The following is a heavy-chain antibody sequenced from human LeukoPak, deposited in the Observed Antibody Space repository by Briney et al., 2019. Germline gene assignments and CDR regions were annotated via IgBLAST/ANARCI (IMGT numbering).Heavy chain of an antibody. V-gene: IGHV4-34*01. J-gene: IGHJ4*02. D-gene: IGHD3-22*01. CDR1: GGSFSGYY. CDR3: ARARRHYYDSSGGFDY. CDR2: INHSGST. Sequence: PSETLSLTCAVYGGSFSGYYWSWIRQPPGKGLEWIGEINHSGSTNYNPSLKSRVTISVDTSKNQFSLKLSSVTAADTAVYYCARARRHYYDSSGGFDYWGQGTLVTVSS.